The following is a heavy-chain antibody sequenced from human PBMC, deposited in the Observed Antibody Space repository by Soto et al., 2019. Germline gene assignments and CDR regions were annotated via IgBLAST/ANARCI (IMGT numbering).Heavy chain of an antibody. CDR2: IFDSGTT. D-gene: IGHD2-15*01. CDR3: AREVSWIGGFDY. J-gene: IGHJ4*02. CDR1: GGSISSVNHY. V-gene: IGHV4-31*02. Sequence: QVQLEQSGPGLVKPSQTLSLTCKISGGSISSVNHYWSWIRQSPGEGLEGIGYIFDSGTTHSTPSLKGRVTISGDTSQSQFSLTIHSVTVADTAVYYCAREVSWIGGFDYWGQGTLVTVSS.